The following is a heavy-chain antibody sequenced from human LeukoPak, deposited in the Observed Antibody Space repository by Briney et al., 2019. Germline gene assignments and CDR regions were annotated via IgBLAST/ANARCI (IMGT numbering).Heavy chain of an antibody. Sequence: ASVKVSCKASGYSFTDHYLHWLRQAPGQGLEWMAWIHPKTGVTNYAERFQGRLSLTRDTSISTLYMELNGLTSDHTAVYYCARDHNWGPDYWGQGTLVSVSS. CDR1: GYSFTDHY. CDR2: IHPKTGVT. CDR3: ARDHNWGPDY. V-gene: IGHV1-2*02. J-gene: IGHJ4*02. D-gene: IGHD7-27*01.